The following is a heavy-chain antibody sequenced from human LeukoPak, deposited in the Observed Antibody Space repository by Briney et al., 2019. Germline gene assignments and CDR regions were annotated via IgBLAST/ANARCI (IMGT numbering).Heavy chain of an antibody. Sequence: ASETLSLTCTVSGGSISSYYWSWIRQPPGKGLEWIGYIYYSGSTNYNPSLKSRVTISVDTSKNQFSLKLSSVTAADTAVYYCAGAYYDFWSGYYPTYYYYGMDVWGQGTTVTVSS. J-gene: IGHJ6*02. CDR2: IYYSGST. CDR1: GGSISSYY. D-gene: IGHD3-3*01. CDR3: AGAYYDFWSGYYPTYYYYGMDV. V-gene: IGHV4-59*01.